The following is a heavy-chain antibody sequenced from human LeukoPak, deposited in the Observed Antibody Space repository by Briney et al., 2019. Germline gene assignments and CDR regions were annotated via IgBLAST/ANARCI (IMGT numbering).Heavy chain of an antibody. CDR3: ARVRSSVITRIDYFDY. V-gene: IGHV4-30-2*01. J-gene: IGHJ4*02. D-gene: IGHD2-2*01. CDR2: IYHSGST. CDR1: GGSVSSGGYS. Sequence: SETLSLTCTVSGGSVSSGGYSWSWIRQPPGKGLEWIGYIYHSGSTFYNPSLKSRVTLSIDRSRNQFSLRLNSVTAADTAVYYCARVRSSVITRIDYFDYWGQGTLVTVSS.